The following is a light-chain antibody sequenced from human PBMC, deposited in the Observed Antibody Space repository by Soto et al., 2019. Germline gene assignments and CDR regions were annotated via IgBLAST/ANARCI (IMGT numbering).Light chain of an antibody. J-gene: IGLJ3*02. V-gene: IGLV1-47*02. CDR1: SSNIGSNY. Sequence: QSVLTQPPSASGTPGQRVTISCSGSSSNIGSNYVYWYQHLPGTAPKLLIYNNNQRPSGVPDRFSGSKSGTSASLAISGLRSEYEAEYYCAAWDDSLNWMFGGGTKLTVL. CDR2: NNN. CDR3: AAWDDSLNWM.